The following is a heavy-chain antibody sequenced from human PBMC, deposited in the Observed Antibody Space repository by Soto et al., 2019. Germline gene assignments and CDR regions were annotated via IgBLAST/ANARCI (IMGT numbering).Heavy chain of an antibody. V-gene: IGHV1-3*01. CDR2: TNADNGNT. J-gene: IGHJ6*02. CDR3: ASHWSGGGYGPTFYYYGMDV. CDR1: GYTFTSYA. Sequence: ASVKVSCKASGYTFTSYAMHWVRQAPGQRLEWPGWTNADNGNTKYSQNFQGRVTITRDTSASTAYMELSSLRSEDTAVYYCASHWSGGGYGPTFYYYGMDVWGQATTITVSS. D-gene: IGHD5-12*01.